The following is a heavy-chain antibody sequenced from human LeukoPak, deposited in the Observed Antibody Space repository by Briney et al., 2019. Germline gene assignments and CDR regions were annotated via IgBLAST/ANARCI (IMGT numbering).Heavy chain of an antibody. J-gene: IGHJ4*02. CDR3: ARQFSSGWYYFDY. V-gene: IGHV3-30*03. D-gene: IGHD6-19*01. Sequence: GGSLRLSCAASGFTFSSYWMSWVRQAPGKGLEWVAVISYDGSNKYYADSVKGRFTISRDNSKNTLYLQMNSLRAEDTAVYYCARQFSSGWYYFDYWGQGTLVTVSS. CDR1: GFTFSSYW. CDR2: ISYDGSNK.